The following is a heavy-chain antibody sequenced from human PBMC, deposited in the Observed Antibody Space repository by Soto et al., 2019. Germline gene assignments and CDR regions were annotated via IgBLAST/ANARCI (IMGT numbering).Heavy chain of an antibody. Sequence: QDQLVQSGAEVKKPGASVKVSCKASGYTFSSYGISWVRQAPGQGLEWLGWISASTSKTKYAQKFQGRVTMTTDRSTSTVDMERRGLRSDDTAVYYCARVEAAMSGHWFDPWGQGTLVTVSS. CDR2: ISASTSKT. CDR1: GYTFSSYG. D-gene: IGHD2-2*01. V-gene: IGHV1-18*01. CDR3: ARVEAAMSGHWFDP. J-gene: IGHJ5*02.